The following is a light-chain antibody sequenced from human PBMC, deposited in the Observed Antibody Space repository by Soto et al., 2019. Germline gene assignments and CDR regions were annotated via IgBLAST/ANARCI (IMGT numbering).Light chain of an antibody. V-gene: IGLV1-44*01. J-gene: IGLJ2*01. CDR2: SNV. CDR1: TSNIRRHT. CDR3: AAWDDNLNGVV. Sequence: HSVLTQPPSASGTPGQRVMMSCSGSTSNIRRHTVNWYQQLPGAAPKLLIYSNVQRPSGVPDRFSGSKSGTSASLAISGLQSEDEGDYYCAAWDDNLNGVVFGGGTKLTVL.